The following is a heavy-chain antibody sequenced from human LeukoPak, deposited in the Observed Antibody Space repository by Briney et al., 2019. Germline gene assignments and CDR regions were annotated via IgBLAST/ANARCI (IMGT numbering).Heavy chain of an antibody. CDR1: GGSMSNYY. V-gene: IGHV4-59*01. Sequence: NPSETLSLTCTVSGGSMSNYYWTWIRQPPGKGLEWIGYIYYSGSTNYNPSLKSRVTISIDTSKNQFSLKLSSVTAADTAVYYCARAYGSGSYYPYYYGMDVWGQGTTVTVSS. CDR2: IYYSGST. J-gene: IGHJ6*02. D-gene: IGHD1-26*01. CDR3: ARAYGSGSYYPYYYGMDV.